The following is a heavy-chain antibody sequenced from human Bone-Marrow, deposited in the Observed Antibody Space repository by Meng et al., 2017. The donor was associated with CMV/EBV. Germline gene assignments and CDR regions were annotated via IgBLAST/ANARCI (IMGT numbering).Heavy chain of an antibody. Sequence: SGFPFHPFPMHWLRQPPGKGLEWVSGLSGGGYDAMYADSVKGRFTISSDNSKNTLYLQMNSLRVEDTAVYYCVKSGGSSWYWFFDPWGRGTLVTVSS. CDR2: LSGGGYDA. CDR1: GFPFHPFP. J-gene: IGHJ2*01. CDR3: VKSGGSSWYWFFDP. D-gene: IGHD6-13*01. V-gene: IGHV3-23*01.